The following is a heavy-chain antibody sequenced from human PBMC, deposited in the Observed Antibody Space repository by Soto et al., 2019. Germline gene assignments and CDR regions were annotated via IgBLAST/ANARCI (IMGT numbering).Heavy chain of an antibody. D-gene: IGHD4-4*01. J-gene: IGHJ4*02. CDR2: IYHSGST. Sequence: SETLSLTCAVSGYSWSWIRQPPGKGLEWIGYIYHSGSTYYNPSLKSRVTISVDRSKNQFSLKLSSVTAADTAVYYCARETQTTAFDYWGQGTLVTVSS. CDR3: ARETQTTAFDY. V-gene: IGHV4-30-2*01. CDR1: GYS.